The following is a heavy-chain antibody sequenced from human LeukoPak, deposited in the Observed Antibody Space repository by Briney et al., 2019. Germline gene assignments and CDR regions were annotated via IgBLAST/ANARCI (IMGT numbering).Heavy chain of an antibody. Sequence: GGSLRLSCVASGFTFSSYAMSWVRQAPGKGLEWVSAISGSGGSTYYADSVKGRFTISRDNSKNTLYLQMNSLRAEDTAVYYCAKGRSRGNVVVPAAIFDYWGQGTLVTVSS. CDR1: GFTFSSYA. CDR2: ISGSGGST. D-gene: IGHD2-2*01. V-gene: IGHV3-23*01. CDR3: AKGRSRGNVVVPAAIFDY. J-gene: IGHJ4*02.